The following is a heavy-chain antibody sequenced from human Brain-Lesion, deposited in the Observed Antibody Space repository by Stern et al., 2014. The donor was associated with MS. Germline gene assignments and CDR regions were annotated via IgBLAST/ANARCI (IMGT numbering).Heavy chain of an antibody. J-gene: IGHJ4*02. D-gene: IGHD3-22*01. CDR1: GDSISSGDNY. CDR3: ARGESSRYYYYFDY. V-gene: IGHV4-30-4*01. CDR2: IYYIGRT. Sequence: VQLVESGPGLVKPSQTLSLTCNVSGDSISSGDNYWSWIRPSPGQGLEWIVYIYYIGRTFYNPSLKSRVTISVDTSQNQFSLRLSSVTAADTAVYYCARGESSRYYYYFDYWGPGTLVTVSS.